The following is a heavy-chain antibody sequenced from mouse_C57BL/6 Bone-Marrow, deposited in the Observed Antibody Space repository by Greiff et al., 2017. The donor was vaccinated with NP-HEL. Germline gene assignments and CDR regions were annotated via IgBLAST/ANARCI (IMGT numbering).Heavy chain of an antibody. V-gene: IGHV1-69*01. CDR3: ARWLLP. Sequence: QVQLQQPGAELVMPGASVKLSCKASGYTFTSYWMHWVKQRPGQGLEWIGEIDPSDSYTNYNQKFKGKSTLTVDKSSSTTYMQLSSLTSEDSAVYYCARWLLPWGTGTTVTVSS. CDR1: GYTFTSYW. D-gene: IGHD2-3*01. J-gene: IGHJ1*03. CDR2: IDPSDSYT.